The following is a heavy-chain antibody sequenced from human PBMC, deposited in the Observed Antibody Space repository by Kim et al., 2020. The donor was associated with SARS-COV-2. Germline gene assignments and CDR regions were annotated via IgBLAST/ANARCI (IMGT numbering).Heavy chain of an antibody. V-gene: IGHV4-59*13. Sequence: SETLSLTCAVSGGSISANFWSWIRQPPGKGLEWIGSIYYRGRTDYNPSLKSRVTISVDASKGQFSLKLTSVTVPATAAYYCEGDVGYRYFDYWGQGTLVTVSS. D-gene: IGHD6-13*01. J-gene: IGHJ4*02. CDR3: EGDVGYRYFDY. CDR2: IYYRGRT. CDR1: GGSISANF.